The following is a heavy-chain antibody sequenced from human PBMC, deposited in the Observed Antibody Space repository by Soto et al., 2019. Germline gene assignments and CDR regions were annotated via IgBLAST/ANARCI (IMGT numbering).Heavy chain of an antibody. Sequence: ASVKVSCKASGYTFTSYAMHWVRQAPGQRLEWMGWINAGNGNTKYSQKFQGRVTITRDTSASTAYMELSSLRSEDTAVYYCARRSFVFDWLPDYWGQGTLVTVSS. V-gene: IGHV1-3*01. CDR2: INAGNGNT. J-gene: IGHJ4*02. CDR3: ARRSFVFDWLPDY. CDR1: GYTFTSYA. D-gene: IGHD3-9*01.